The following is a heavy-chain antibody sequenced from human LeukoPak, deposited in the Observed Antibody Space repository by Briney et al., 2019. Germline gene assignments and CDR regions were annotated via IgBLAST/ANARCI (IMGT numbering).Heavy chain of an antibody. Sequence: ASVKVSCKASGYTFTGYYMHWVRQAPGQGLEWMGWINPNSGGTNYAQKFQGRVTMTRDTSISTAYMELSRLRSDDTAVYYCARDFPIALWFGELSNYMDVWGKGTTVTVSS. J-gene: IGHJ6*03. CDR1: GYTFTGYY. D-gene: IGHD3-10*01. CDR2: INPNSGGT. V-gene: IGHV1-2*02. CDR3: ARDFPIALWFGELSNYMDV.